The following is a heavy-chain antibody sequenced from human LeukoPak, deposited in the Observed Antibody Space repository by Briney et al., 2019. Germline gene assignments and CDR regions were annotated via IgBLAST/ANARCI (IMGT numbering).Heavy chain of an antibody. CDR2: IYYSGST. V-gene: IGHV4-39*01. Sequence: PSETLSLTCTVSGGSISSSSYYWGWIRQPPGKGLEWIGSIYYSGSTYYNPSLKSRVTISVDTSKNQFSLKLSSVTAADTAVYYCARLGYSYYFDYWGQGTLVTVSS. J-gene: IGHJ4*02. D-gene: IGHD5-18*01. CDR1: GGSISSSSYY. CDR3: ARLGYSYYFDY.